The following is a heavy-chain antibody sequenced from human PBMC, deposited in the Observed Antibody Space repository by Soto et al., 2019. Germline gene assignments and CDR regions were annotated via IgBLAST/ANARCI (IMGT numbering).Heavy chain of an antibody. J-gene: IGHJ4*02. Sequence: GGSLRLSCAASGFTFSSDWMHWVRQAAGKGLVWVSRINMDGSSTNYADSVKGRFTISRDNAKNTLYLQMNSLRAYDTAVYYCARGPRGLYGNDYWGQGALVTVSS. D-gene: IGHD4-4*01. CDR3: ARGPRGLYGNDY. CDR1: GFTFSSDW. CDR2: INMDGSST. V-gene: IGHV3-74*01.